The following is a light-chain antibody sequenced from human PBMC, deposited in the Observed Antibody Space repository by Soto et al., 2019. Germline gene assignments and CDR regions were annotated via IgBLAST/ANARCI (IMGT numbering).Light chain of an antibody. CDR1: QDVTTN. Sequence: EISMTQFPAILSASTGGGATLSCRAAQDVTTNFAWYQLRRGQPPRLLIYDISTRATGVPARFSGTGSGTEFTLTISSLQSEDLAVYYCQQRSNWPPITFGQGTRLEIK. CDR2: DIS. J-gene: IGKJ5*01. V-gene: IGKV3-15*01. CDR3: QQRSNWPPIT.